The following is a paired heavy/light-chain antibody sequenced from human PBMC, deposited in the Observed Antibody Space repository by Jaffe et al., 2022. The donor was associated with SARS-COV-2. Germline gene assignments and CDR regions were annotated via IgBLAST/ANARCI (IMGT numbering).Heavy chain of an antibody. V-gene: IGHV3-48*01. J-gene: IGHJ4*02. CDR1: GFTFSSYS. CDR3: ARPRYCTGGSCYDDY. Sequence: EVQLAESGGGLVQPGGSLRLSCAASGFTFSSYSMNWVRQAPGKGLEWVSYISLGSNTIYYADSVKGRFTVSRDNAKNSLYLQMNSLRAEDTAVYYCARPRYCTGGSCYDDYWGQGTLVTVSS. CDR2: ISLGSNTI. D-gene: IGHD2-15*01.
Light chain of an antibody. CDR3: QQYGSSPRT. CDR2: GAS. CDR1: QSVSSSY. Sequence: EIVLTQSPGTLSLSPGERATLSCRASQSVSSSYLAWYQQKPGQAPRLLIYGASSRATGISDRFSGSGSGTDFTLTISRLEPEDFAVYYCQQYGSSPRTFGQGTKVEIK. J-gene: IGKJ2*01. V-gene: IGKV3-20*01.